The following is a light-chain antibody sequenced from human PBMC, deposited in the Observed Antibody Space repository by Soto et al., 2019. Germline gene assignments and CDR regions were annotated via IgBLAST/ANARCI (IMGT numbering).Light chain of an antibody. CDR1: SSDVGGYNY. J-gene: IGLJ1*01. CDR2: DVS. V-gene: IGLV2-14*01. Sequence: QSALTQPASVSGSPGQSITISCTGTSSDVGGYNYVPWYQQHPGKAPKLMIYDVSNRPSGVSNRFSGSKSSNTASLTISGLQVEDEADYYCSSYTSTSTLCVFGTGTKVTVL. CDR3: SSYTSTSTLCV.